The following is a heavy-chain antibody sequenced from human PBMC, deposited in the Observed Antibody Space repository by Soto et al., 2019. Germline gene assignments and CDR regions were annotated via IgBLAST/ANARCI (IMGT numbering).Heavy chain of an antibody. Sequence: SETLSLTCTVSGGSINSPSYYWGWIRQPPGKGLEWIGSIYYSGDTYYNPSLKSRVTISVDTSKNQFSLKLSSVTAADTAVYYCARPAVGSSTCWFDPWRQGTQVT. CDR2: IYYSGDT. CDR3: ARPAVGSSTCWFDP. D-gene: IGHD1-26*01. V-gene: IGHV4-39*01. J-gene: IGHJ5*02. CDR1: GGSINSPSYY.